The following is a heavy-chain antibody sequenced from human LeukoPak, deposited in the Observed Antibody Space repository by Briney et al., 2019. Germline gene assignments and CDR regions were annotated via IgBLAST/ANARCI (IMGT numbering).Heavy chain of an antibody. Sequence: SETLSLTCTVSGGSISSYYWSWIRQPPGKGLEWIGYIYYSGSTDYNPSLKSRVTISVDTSKNQFSLKLSSVTAADTAVYYCARDLDAFDIWGQGTMVTVSS. CDR2: IYYSGST. CDR3: ARDLDAFDI. V-gene: IGHV4-59*01. J-gene: IGHJ3*02. CDR1: GGSISSYY.